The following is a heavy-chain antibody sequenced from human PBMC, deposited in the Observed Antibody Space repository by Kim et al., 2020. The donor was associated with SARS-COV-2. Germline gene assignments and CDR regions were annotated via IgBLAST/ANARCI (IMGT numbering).Heavy chain of an antibody. V-gene: IGHV3-74*01. D-gene: IGHD2-15*01. CDR2: INSDGSST. J-gene: IGHJ4*02. CDR1: GFTFSSYW. Sequence: GGSLRLSCAVSGFTFSSYWMHWVRQAPGKGLMWVSRINSDGSSTSYADSVKGRFTVSRVNAKNTLYLQMNSLRAEDTAVYYCARELGSGYWGQGTLVTVS. CDR3: ARELGSGY.